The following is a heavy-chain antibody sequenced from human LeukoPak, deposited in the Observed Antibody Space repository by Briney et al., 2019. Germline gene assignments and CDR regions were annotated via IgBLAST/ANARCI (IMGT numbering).Heavy chain of an antibody. CDR1: GGSISSYY. V-gene: IGHV4-39*01. CDR3: ARTIDGYYDSSGYYSYYYYMDV. CDR2: IYYSGST. J-gene: IGHJ6*03. D-gene: IGHD3-22*01. Sequence: SETLSLTCTVSGGSISSYYWSWIRQPPGKGLEWIGSIYYSGSTYYNPSLKSRVTISVDTSKNQFSLKLSSVTAADTAVYYCARTIDGYYDSSGYYSYYYYMDVWGKGTTVTVSS.